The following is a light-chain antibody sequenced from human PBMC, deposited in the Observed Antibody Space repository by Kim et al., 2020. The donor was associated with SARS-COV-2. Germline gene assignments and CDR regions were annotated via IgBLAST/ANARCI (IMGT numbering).Light chain of an antibody. CDR1: KLGDKY. CDR2: EDS. V-gene: IGLV3-1*01. J-gene: IGLJ3*02. CDR3: QAWDSSTAV. Sequence: VSPGQTASITCSGDKLGDKYACWYQQKPGQSPVVVIYEDSKRPSGTPERFSGSNSGNTATLTISGTQAMDEADYYCQAWDSSTAVFGGGTQLTVL.